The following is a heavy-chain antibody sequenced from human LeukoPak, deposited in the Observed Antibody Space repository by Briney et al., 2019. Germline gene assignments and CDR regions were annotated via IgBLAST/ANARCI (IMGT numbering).Heavy chain of an antibody. D-gene: IGHD2-15*01. J-gene: IGHJ6*03. CDR2: INPNNGGT. CDR3: ARGYCSGGSCLLYYYYYMDV. Sequence: ASVKVSCKASGYTFTGYYMHWVRQAPGQGLEGMGWINPNNGGTNYAQMFQGRVTMTRDTSISTAYMELSRLRSDDTAVYYCARGYCSGGSCLLYYYYYMDVWGKGTTVTVSS. V-gene: IGHV1-2*02. CDR1: GYTFTGYY.